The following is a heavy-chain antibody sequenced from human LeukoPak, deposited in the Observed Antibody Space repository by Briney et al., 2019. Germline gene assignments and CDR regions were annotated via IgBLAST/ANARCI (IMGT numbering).Heavy chain of an antibody. CDR1: GGTFSSYA. Sequence: GASVKVSCKASGGTFSSYAISWVRQAPGQGLEWMGGIIPIFGTANYAQKFQGRVTITTDESTSTAYMELSSLRSEDTAVYYCARGSDDLNWFDPWGQGTLVTVSS. D-gene: IGHD1-1*01. J-gene: IGHJ5*02. V-gene: IGHV1-69*05. CDR2: IIPIFGTA. CDR3: ARGSDDLNWFDP.